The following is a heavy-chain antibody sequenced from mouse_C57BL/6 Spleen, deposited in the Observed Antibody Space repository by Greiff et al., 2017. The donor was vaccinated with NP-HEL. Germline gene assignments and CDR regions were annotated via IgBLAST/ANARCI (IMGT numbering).Heavy chain of an antibody. CDR1: GYTFTDYE. V-gene: IGHV1-15*01. J-gene: IGHJ4*01. CDR3: TRERDSSGYAMDY. Sequence: QVQLQQSGAELVRPGASVTLSCKASGYTFTDYEMHWVKQTPVHGLEWIGAIDPETGGTAYNQKFKGKAILAADKSSSTAYMELRSLTSEDSAVYYCTRERDSSGYAMDYWGQGTSVTVSS. D-gene: IGHD3-2*02. CDR2: IDPETGGT.